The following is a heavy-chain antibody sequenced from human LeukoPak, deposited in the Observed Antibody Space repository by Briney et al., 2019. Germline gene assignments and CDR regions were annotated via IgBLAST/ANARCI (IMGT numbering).Heavy chain of an antibody. Sequence: SETLSLTCAVSGDSIIGSYWSWIRQPPGKGLEWIGYIYYSGSTNYNPSLKSRVTISVDTSKNQFSLKLSSVTAADTAVYYCASTPLEYYYDSSGPFHHFDYWGQGTLVTVSS. CDR2: IYYSGST. J-gene: IGHJ4*02. V-gene: IGHV4-59*01. CDR3: ASTPLEYYYDSSGPFHHFDY. D-gene: IGHD3-22*01. CDR1: GDSIIGSY.